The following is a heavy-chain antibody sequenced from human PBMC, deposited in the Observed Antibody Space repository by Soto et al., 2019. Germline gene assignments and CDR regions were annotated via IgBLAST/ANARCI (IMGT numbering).Heavy chain of an antibody. CDR2: IYYSGST. V-gene: IGHV4-59*01. CDR3: ARSHEPYYFDY. Sequence: QVQLQESGPGLVKPSETLSLTCTVSGGSISSYYWSWIRQPPGKGLEWIGYIYYSGSTNYNPSLKSRVTISVDTSKNQFSLKLSSVTAADTAVYYCARSHEPYYFDYWGQGTLVTVSS. J-gene: IGHJ4*02. CDR1: GGSISSYY.